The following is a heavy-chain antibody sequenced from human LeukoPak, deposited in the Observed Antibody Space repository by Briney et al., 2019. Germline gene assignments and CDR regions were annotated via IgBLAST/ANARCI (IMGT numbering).Heavy chain of an antibody. D-gene: IGHD1/OR15-1a*01. J-gene: IGHJ3*01. CDR2: IGIGGDT. V-gene: IGHV3-13*01. CDR3: ARAVNTLADAFEL. CDR1: GFTFNTYD. Sequence: PGGSLRLSCAASGFTFNTYDMHWVRQGPGKGLEWVSAIGIGGDTYYPASVKGRFTTSRENAKNSLYLQMNSLGAGDTAVYYCARAVNTLADAFELWGQGTLVTVSS.